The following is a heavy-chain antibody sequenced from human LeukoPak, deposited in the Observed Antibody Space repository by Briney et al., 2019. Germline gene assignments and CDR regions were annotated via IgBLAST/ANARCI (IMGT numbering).Heavy chain of an antibody. Sequence: SGPTLVSPTQTLTLTCTFPGFSLSTSGVGVGWIRQPPGKALEWLALIYWNDDKRYSPSLKSRLTITKDTSKNQVVLTMTNMDPVDTATYYCAHIRRLYYYDSSGYYKVWFDPWGQGTLVTVSS. CDR1: GFSLSTSGVG. CDR2: IYWNDDK. J-gene: IGHJ5*02. V-gene: IGHV2-5*01. D-gene: IGHD3-22*01. CDR3: AHIRRLYYYDSSGYYKVWFDP.